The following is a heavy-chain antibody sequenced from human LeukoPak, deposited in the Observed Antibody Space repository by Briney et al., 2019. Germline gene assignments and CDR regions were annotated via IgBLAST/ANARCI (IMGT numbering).Heavy chain of an antibody. CDR3: ARDSSGYQ. CDR2: IKYDESEI. CDR1: GFTFSSFW. J-gene: IGHJ4*02. V-gene: IGHV3-7*01. D-gene: IGHD3-22*01. Sequence: GGSLRLSCAASGFTFSSFWMGWVRQAPGKGLEWVASIKYDESEIHYVDSVKGRFTISRDNAKNSLYLQMNSLRAEDTAVYYCARDSSGYQWGQGTLVTVSS.